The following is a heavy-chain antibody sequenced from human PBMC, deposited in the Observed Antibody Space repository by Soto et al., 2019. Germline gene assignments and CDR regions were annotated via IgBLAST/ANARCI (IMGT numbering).Heavy chain of an antibody. J-gene: IGHJ6*02. V-gene: IGHV3-30-3*01. D-gene: IGHD6-6*01. CDR1: GFTVSSYA. CDR2: ISYDGSNK. CDR3: ARDRSIAGYYGMDV. Sequence: QVQLVESGGGVVQPGRSLRLSCAASGFTVSSYAMHWVRQAPGKGLEWVAVISYDGSNKYYAASVKGRFTISRDNSNNTLYLQMNSLRAEDTAVYYCARDRSIAGYYGMDVWGQGTTVTVSS.